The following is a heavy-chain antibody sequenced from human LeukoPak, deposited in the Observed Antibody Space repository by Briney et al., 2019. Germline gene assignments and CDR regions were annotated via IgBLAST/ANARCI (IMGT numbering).Heavy chain of an antibody. CDR3: ATAYGGGWGAFDI. CDR2: IYYSGST. V-gene: IGHV4-31*03. Sequence: PSETLSLTCTVSGGSISSSSYYWGWIRQHPGKGLEWIGYIYYSGSTYYNPSLKSRVTISVDTSKNQFSLKLSSVTAADTAVYYCATAYGGGWGAFDIWGQGTMVTVSS. J-gene: IGHJ3*02. CDR1: GGSISSSSYY. D-gene: IGHD3-16*01.